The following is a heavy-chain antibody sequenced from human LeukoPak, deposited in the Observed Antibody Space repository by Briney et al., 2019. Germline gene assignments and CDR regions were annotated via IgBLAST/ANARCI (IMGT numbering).Heavy chain of an antibody. D-gene: IGHD4-23*01. V-gene: IGHV4-34*01. CDR1: GGSFRGYY. CDR3: ARGVDYGGNFDY. J-gene: IGHJ4*02. Sequence: SETLSLTCAVYGGSFRGYYWSWIRQPPGKGLEWIGEINHSGSTNYNPSLKSRVTISVGTSKNQFSLKLSSVTAADTAVYYCARGVDYGGNFDYWGQGTLVTVSS. CDR2: INHSGST.